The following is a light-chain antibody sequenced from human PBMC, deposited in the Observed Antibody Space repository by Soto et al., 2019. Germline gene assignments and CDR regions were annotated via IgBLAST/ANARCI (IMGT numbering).Light chain of an antibody. J-gene: IGLJ2*01. Sequence: QSALTQPHSVSGSPGQSVTISCTGTSSDVGNYNYVSWYQQHPGKAPKLMIYDVNKRPSGVPDRFSGSKSGNTASLTISGLQAEEEGDYLCCSFADSFTVVFGGGVELTVL. V-gene: IGLV2-11*01. CDR1: SSDVGNYNY. CDR2: DVN. CDR3: CSFADSFTVV.